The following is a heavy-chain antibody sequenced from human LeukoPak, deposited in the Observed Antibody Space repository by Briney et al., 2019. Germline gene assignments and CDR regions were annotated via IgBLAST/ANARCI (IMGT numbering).Heavy chain of an antibody. D-gene: IGHD6-6*01. CDR1: GGSISSHY. V-gene: IGHV4-59*08. J-gene: IGHJ4*02. Sequence: PSETLSLTCAVSGGSISSHYWSWIRQPPGKGPGWIGFIYYSGTTKYNPSLKSRVTISADTSKNQFSLKLSSVTAADTAVYYCARQADDSSSSLVYFDYWGQGTLVTVSS. CDR2: IYYSGTT. CDR3: ARQADDSSSSLVYFDY.